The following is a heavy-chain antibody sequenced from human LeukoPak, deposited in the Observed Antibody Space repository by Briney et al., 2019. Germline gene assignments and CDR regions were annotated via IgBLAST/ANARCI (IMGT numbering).Heavy chain of an antibody. CDR3: ARNDASDI. CDR2: IYSGGST. CDR1: GFIVSSNY. J-gene: IGHJ3*02. V-gene: IGHV3-66*01. Sequence: GGSLRLSCAASGFIVSSNYMSWVRQAPGKGLEWISVIYSGGSTYYADSVKGRFTISRDNSKNTLFLQMNSLRAEDTAVYYCARNDASDIWGQGTMVAVSS.